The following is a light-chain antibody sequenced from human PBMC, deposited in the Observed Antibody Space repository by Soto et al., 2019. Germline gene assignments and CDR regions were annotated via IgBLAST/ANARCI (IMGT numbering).Light chain of an antibody. CDR1: SSNIGAGYD. CDR2: ANI. J-gene: IGLJ1*01. V-gene: IGLV1-40*01. Sequence: QSVLTQSPSVSGAPGQRVTISCTGSSSNIGAGYDVHWYQQLPGTASKLLIFANINRPSGVPDRFSGSKSGTSASLAVTGLRAEDEADYYCQSYDSSLSGYVFGTGTKLTVL. CDR3: QSYDSSLSGYV.